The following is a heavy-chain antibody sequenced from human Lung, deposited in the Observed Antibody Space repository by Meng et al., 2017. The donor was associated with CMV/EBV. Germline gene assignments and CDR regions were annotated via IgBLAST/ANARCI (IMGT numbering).Heavy chain of an antibody. CDR1: DYSFTSYG. CDR3: ARSITIYRIDV. J-gene: IGHJ6*02. D-gene: IGHD3-3*01. CDR2: INTYKGNT. Sequence: ASVKVSCKASDYSFTSYGISWVRQAPGQGLEWMGWINTYKGNTNYAQKFQGRVTMTAETSTSTVYMEVRGLRFDDTAIYYCARSITIYRIDVWGLGTPVTVSS. V-gene: IGHV1-18*01.